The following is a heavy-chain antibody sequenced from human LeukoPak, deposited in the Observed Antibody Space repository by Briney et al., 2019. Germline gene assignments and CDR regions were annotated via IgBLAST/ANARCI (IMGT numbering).Heavy chain of an antibody. CDR3: ASHSGYDYFDY. CDR1: GGSFSGYY. J-gene: IGHJ4*02. D-gene: IGHD5-12*01. V-gene: IGHV4-59*01. Sequence: SETLSLTCAVYGGSFSGYYWSWIRQPPGKGLEWIGYKYNSGSTNYNPSLKSRVTISVDTSKNQFSLKLSSVTAADTAVYYCASHSGYDYFDYWGQGTLVTVSS. CDR2: KYNSGST.